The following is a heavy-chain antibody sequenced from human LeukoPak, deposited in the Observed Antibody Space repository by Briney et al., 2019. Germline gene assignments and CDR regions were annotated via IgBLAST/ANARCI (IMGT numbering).Heavy chain of an antibody. D-gene: IGHD5-12*01. CDR2: ISPDSNYK. CDR1: GGTFTTYS. CDR3: VRGGYRGFDYEY. J-gene: IGHJ4*02. V-gene: IGHV3-21*01. Sequence: GASVKVSCKASGGTFTTYSMNWLRLAPGKGLEWVSSISPDSNYKYYVDSVKGRFTISRDNAKSSLYLQMNSLRAEDTAVYYCVRGGYRGFDYEYWGQGTLVTVSS.